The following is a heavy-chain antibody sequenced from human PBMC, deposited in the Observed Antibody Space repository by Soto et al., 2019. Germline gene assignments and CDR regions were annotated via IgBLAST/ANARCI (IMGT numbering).Heavy chain of an antibody. CDR1: GGSFSGYY. D-gene: IGHD1-1*01. V-gene: IGHV4-59*01. J-gene: IGHJ4*02. CDR3: ARALELDY. CDR2: IYYSGST. Sequence: PSETLSLTCAVYGGSFSGYYWSWIRQPPGKGLEWIGYIYYSGSTNYNPSLKSRVTISVDTSKNQFSLKLSSVTAADTAVYYCARALELDYWGQGTLVTVSS.